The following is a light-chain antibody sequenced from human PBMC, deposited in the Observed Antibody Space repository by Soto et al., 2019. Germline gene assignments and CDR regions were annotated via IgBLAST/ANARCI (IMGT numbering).Light chain of an antibody. CDR3: QQYNTYPWT. CDR1: QSINTW. Sequence: DIQMTQSPSTLSASVGDRVTITCRASQSINTWLAWYRQKPGKAPNLPIYKASSLESGVPSRFSGSGSGTEFTLTISSLQPDDFATYYCQQYNTYPWTFGQGTKVEIK. CDR2: KAS. J-gene: IGKJ1*01. V-gene: IGKV1-5*03.